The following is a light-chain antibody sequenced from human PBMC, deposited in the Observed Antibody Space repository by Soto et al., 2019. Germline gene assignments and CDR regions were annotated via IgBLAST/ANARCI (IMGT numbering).Light chain of an antibody. CDR2: SVS. J-gene: IGLJ1*01. CDR3: ISYTVSRPYV. V-gene: IGLV2-14*03. CDR1: SSDIGAYDH. Sequence: QSALTQPASVSGYPGQSITISCSGTSSDIGAYDHVAWYQQFTGKSPKLMIYSVSNRPSGVSTRFSGSKSGNTASLTISGLQAEDESDYYCISYTVSRPYVFGTGTKLTVL.